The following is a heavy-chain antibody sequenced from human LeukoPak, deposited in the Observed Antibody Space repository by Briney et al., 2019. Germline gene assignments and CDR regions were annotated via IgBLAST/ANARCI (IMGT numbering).Heavy chain of an antibody. CDR3: ARGLAAMAIFDY. J-gene: IGHJ4*02. V-gene: IGHV1-69*05. CDR2: IIPIFVTA. D-gene: IGHD5-18*01. CDR1: GGTFSSYA. Sequence: SVKVSCKASGGTFSSYAISWVRQAPGQGLEWMGGIIPIFVTANYPQKFQGRVTITTDDSTSTAHMELSSLRSEDTAVYYCARGLAAMAIFDYWGQGTLVTVSS.